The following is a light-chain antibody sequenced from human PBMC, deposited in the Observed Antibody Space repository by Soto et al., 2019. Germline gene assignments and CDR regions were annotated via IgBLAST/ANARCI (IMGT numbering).Light chain of an antibody. V-gene: IGKV3-11*01. Sequence: EIVLTQSPATLSLSPGERATLSCRASQSVSNYLAWYQQKPGQAPRLLIYDASNRATGIPARFSGSGSRTDFTLTISSLEPEDFAVYYCQQRSGWPPLTFGGGTKVEIK. CDR1: QSVSNY. CDR3: QQRSGWPPLT. CDR2: DAS. J-gene: IGKJ4*01.